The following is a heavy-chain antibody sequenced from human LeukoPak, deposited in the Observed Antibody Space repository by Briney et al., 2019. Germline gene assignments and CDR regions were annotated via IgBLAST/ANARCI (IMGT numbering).Heavy chain of an antibody. D-gene: IGHD3-22*01. CDR2: ISAYNGNT. CDR3: ARDPQTISGYPLRDAFDI. V-gene: IGHV1-18*01. CDR1: GHTFTSYG. J-gene: IGHJ3*02. Sequence: ASVKVSCKVSGHTFTSYGISWVRQAPGQGLEWMGWISAYNGNTNYAQKLQGRVTMTTDTSTSTAYMELRSLRSDDTAVYYCARDPQTISGYPLRDAFDIWGQGTMVTVSS.